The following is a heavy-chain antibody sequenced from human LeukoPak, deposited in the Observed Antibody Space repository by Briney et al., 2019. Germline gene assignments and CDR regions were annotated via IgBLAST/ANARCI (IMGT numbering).Heavy chain of an antibody. CDR3: ARDRGGSLFDY. CDR1: GGSISRSNW. Sequence: SETLSLTCAVSGGSISRSNWWTLVRQPPGKGLEWIGEIYYSGSTNYNPSLKGRVTISVDKSKNQFSLKLSSVTAADTAIYYCARDRGGSLFDYWGQGTLVTVSS. V-gene: IGHV4-4*02. CDR2: IYYSGST. D-gene: IGHD1-26*01. J-gene: IGHJ4*02.